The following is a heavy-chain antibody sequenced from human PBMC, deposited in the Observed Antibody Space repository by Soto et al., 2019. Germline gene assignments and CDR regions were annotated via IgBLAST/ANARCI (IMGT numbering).Heavy chain of an antibody. CDR3: ARGRGASYYYDSSGYYYI. CDR1: GGSFSGYY. V-gene: IGHV4-34*01. CDR2: INHSGST. J-gene: IGHJ1*01. D-gene: IGHD3-22*01. Sequence: QVQLQQWGAGLLKPSETLSLTCAVYGGSFSGYYWSWIRQPPGKGLEWIGEINHSGSTKYNPSLKSHVTISVDKAKNQFSLKLSSVTAADTAVYYCARGRGASYYYDSSGYYYIWGQGTLVTVSS.